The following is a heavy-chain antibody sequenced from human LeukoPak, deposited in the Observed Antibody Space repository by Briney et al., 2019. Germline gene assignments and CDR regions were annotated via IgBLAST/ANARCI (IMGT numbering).Heavy chain of an antibody. CDR1: GITFSRYS. Sequence: RGGSLRLSCAASGITFSRYSMNWVRQAPGKGLAWVSSVSTSSSYIYYADSVKGRFTISRHNAKSILSLQMNSLRAEDTAIYYCATYRQVLLPFESWGQGTLVTVSS. CDR2: VSTSSSYI. J-gene: IGHJ4*02. CDR3: ATYRQVLLPFES. V-gene: IGHV3-21*04. D-gene: IGHD5-18*01.